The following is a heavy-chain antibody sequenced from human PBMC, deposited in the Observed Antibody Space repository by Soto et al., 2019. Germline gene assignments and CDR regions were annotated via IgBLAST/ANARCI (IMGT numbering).Heavy chain of an antibody. V-gene: IGHV3-11*06. CDR3: ARGDSSGYPYAEYFQH. CDR1: GFTFSDYY. Sequence: VQLVESGGGLVQAGGSLRLFCAVSGFTFSDYYMSWIRQAPGKGLEWVSYISSSSSYTNYADSVKGRFTISRDNAKNSLYLQMNSLRAEDTAVYYCARGDSSGYPYAEYFQHWGQGTLVTVSS. D-gene: IGHD3-22*01. J-gene: IGHJ1*01. CDR2: ISSSSSYT.